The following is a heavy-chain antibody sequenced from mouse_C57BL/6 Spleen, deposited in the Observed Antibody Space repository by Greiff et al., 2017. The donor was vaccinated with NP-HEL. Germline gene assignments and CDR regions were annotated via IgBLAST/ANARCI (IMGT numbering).Heavy chain of an antibody. J-gene: IGHJ4*01. CDR1: GFNIKDDY. D-gene: IGHD1-1*01. Sequence: VQLQQSGAELVRPGASVKLSCTASGFNIKDDYMHWVKQRPEQGLEWIGWIDPENGDTEYASKFQGKATITADTSSNTAYLQLSSLTSEDTAVYYCTTRDCIAIRGDYWGQGTSVTVSS. V-gene: IGHV14-4*01. CDR3: TTRDCIAIRGDY. CDR2: IDPENGDT.